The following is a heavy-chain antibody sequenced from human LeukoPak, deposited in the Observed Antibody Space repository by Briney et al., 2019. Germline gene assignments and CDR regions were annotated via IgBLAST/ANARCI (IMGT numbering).Heavy chain of an antibody. Sequence: GGSLRLSCAASGFTFNSYWMSWVRQAPGKGLEWVAHINEDGGEKYYVDSVKGRFTISRDNAKNSLYLQMNSLRVEDTAVYYCARRGNSWSPPGDHWGQGTLVTVSS. CDR2: INEDGGEK. D-gene: IGHD6-13*01. CDR1: GFTFNSYW. V-gene: IGHV3-7*01. J-gene: IGHJ4*02. CDR3: ARRGNSWSPPGDH.